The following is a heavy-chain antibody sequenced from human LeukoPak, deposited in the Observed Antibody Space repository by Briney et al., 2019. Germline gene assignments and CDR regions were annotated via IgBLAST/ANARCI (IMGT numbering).Heavy chain of an antibody. V-gene: IGHV1-2*02. CDR2: INPNSGGT. D-gene: IGHD3-16*01. J-gene: IGHJ4*02. CDR3: ARDGPGGGTVDY. Sequence: ASVKVSCKASGYTFTGYYIHWVRQAPGQGLEWMGWINPNSGGTNYAQKFQGRVTMTRDTSISTAYMELSSLRSEDTAVYYCARDGPGGGTVDYWGQGTLVTVSS. CDR1: GYTFTGYY.